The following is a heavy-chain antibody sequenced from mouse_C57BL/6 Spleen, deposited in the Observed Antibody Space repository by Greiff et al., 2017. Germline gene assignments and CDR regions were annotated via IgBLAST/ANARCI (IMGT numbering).Heavy chain of an antibody. D-gene: IGHD2-4*01. CDR3: ARGWNDYGFGY. Sequence: QVQLQQSGAELVKPGASVKMSCKASGYTFTSYWITWVKQRPGQGLEWIGDIYPGSGSTNYNEKFKSKATLTVDTSSSTAYMQLSSLTSADSAVYYCARGWNDYGFGYWGQGTTLTVSS. CDR1: GYTFTSYW. J-gene: IGHJ2*01. CDR2: IYPGSGST. V-gene: IGHV1-55*01.